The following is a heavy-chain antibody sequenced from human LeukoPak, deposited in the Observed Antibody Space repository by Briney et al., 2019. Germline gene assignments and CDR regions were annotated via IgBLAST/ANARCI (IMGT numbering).Heavy chain of an antibody. CDR1: GYTFTSYD. CDR3: ARGMVRGVIYYSYYMDV. Sequence: ASVKVSCKASGYTFTSYDINWVRQATGQALEWMGWMNPNSGNTGYAQKFQGRVTITRNTSISTAYMELSSLRSEDTAVYYCARGMVRGVIYYSYYMDVWGKGTTVTVSS. J-gene: IGHJ6*03. D-gene: IGHD3-10*01. CDR2: MNPNSGNT. V-gene: IGHV1-8*03.